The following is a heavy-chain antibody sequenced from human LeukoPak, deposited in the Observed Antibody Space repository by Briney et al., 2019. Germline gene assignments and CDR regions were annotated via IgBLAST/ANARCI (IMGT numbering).Heavy chain of an antibody. Sequence: GGSLRLSCAASGFTFDDYIMHWVRQAPGKGLEWVSLISGDGGSTYCADSVQGRFTISRDNSKNSLYLQMNSLRTEDTALYYCAKDNRLSGYDYWGQGTLVTVSS. D-gene: IGHD5-12*01. CDR1: GFTFDDYI. CDR2: ISGDGGST. V-gene: IGHV3-43*02. CDR3: AKDNRLSGYDY. J-gene: IGHJ4*02.